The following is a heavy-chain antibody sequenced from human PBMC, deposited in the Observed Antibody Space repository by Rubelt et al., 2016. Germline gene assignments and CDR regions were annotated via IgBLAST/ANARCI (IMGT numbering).Heavy chain of an antibody. D-gene: IGHD2-21*02. J-gene: IGHJ3*01. CDR3: TRSTRSAYCGGDCSDPSDGFDV. CDR1: GFSLSTSGVS. V-gene: IGHV2-5*02. CDR2: LYLDDDK. Sequence: ITLKESGPTLVKPTQTLTLTCTFSGFSLSTSGVSGGWIRTPPGKALEWLALLYLDDDKPYSPSLYSRLTITQDTPRHQIVLTITNMDPVDTAIYYCTRSTRSAYCGGDCSDPSDGFDVWGHGTMVIVSS.